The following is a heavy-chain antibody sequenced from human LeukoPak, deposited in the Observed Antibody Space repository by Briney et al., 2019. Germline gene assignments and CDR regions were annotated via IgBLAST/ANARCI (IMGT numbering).Heavy chain of an antibody. V-gene: IGHV4-34*01. Sequence: SETLSLTCAVYGGSLSGYYWSWIRQPPGKGLEWIGEINHSGSTNYNPSLKSRVTISVDTSKNQFSLKLSSVTAADTAVYYCARAVGATERTDYFDYWGQGTLVTVPS. CDR3: ARAVGATERTDYFDY. CDR2: INHSGST. D-gene: IGHD1-26*01. CDR1: GGSLSGYY. J-gene: IGHJ4*02.